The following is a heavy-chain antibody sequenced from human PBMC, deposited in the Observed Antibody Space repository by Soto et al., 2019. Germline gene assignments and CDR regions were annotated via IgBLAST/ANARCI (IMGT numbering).Heavy chain of an antibody. J-gene: IGHJ6*02. Sequence: SVKVSCKASGGTVSSYTISWVRQSPVQGLEWMGRIIPILGIANYAQKFQGRVTITADKSTSTAYMELSSLRSEDTAVYYCARGSGHYYYYYGMDVWGQGTTVTVPS. V-gene: IGHV1-69*02. CDR1: GGTVSSYT. CDR2: IIPILGIA. CDR3: ARGSGHYYYYYGMDV. D-gene: IGHD3-10*01.